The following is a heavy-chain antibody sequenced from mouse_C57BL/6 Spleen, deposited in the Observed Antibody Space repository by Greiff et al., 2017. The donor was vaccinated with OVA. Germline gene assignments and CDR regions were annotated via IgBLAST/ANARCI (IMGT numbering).Heavy chain of an antibody. V-gene: IGHV1-78*01. CDR3: AREGYSNPCIAV. CDR2: SDPRDGST. CDR1: GYTFTDHT. Sequence: QVQLQQSDAELVKPGASVKISCQVSGYTFTDHTIHWIKQRPEQGLEWIGYSDPRDGSTKYNEKFKGNATLTADKSSSTAYMQLNSLISEDTAVYFCAREGYSNPCIAVWGTGTSVTVAS. D-gene: IGHD2-5*01. J-gene: IGHJ1*03.